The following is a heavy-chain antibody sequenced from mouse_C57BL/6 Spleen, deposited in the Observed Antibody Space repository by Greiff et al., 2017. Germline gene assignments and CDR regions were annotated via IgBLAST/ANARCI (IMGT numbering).Heavy chain of an antibody. CDR1: GFSLTSYG. J-gene: IGHJ3*01. CDR2: IWGVGST. CDR3: ASEYYGSSRFAY. D-gene: IGHD1-1*01. Sequence: VKLQESGPGLVAPSQSLSITCTVSGFSLTSYGVDWVRQSPGKGLEWLGVIWGVGSTNYNSALKSRLSISKDNSKSQVFLKMNSLQTDDTAMYYCASEYYGSSRFAYWGQGTLVTVSA. V-gene: IGHV2-6*01.